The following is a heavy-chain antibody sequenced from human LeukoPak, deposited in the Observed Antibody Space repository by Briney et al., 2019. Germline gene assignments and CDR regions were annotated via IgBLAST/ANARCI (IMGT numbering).Heavy chain of an antibody. Sequence: PGGSLRLSCAASGFTFSSYGMHWVRQAPGKGLEWVAVISYDGSNRYYADSVKGRFTISRDNSKNTLYLQMNSLRAEDTAVYYCAKDTYGSGSYLDYWGQGTLVTASS. CDR2: ISYDGSNR. CDR1: GFTFSSYG. V-gene: IGHV3-30*18. D-gene: IGHD3-10*01. CDR3: AKDTYGSGSYLDY. J-gene: IGHJ4*02.